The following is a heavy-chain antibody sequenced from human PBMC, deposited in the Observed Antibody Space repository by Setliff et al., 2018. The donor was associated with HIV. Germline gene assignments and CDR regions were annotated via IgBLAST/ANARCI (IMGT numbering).Heavy chain of an antibody. CDR2: IYIYNSGST. Sequence: SETLSLTCSVSGGSFSGYYWSWIRQPPGKGLEWIGYIYIYNSGSTNYNPSLKSRVTISVDTSKNQFSLKLSSVTAADTAVYYCARKGNVGGWFDPWGQGTLVTVSS. CDR1: GGSFSGYY. D-gene: IGHD3-16*01. V-gene: IGHV4-59*01. CDR3: ARKGNVGGWFDP. J-gene: IGHJ5*02.